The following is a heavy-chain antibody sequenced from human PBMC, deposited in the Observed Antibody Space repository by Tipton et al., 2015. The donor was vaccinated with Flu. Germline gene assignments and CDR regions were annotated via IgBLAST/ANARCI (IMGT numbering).Heavy chain of an antibody. CDR1: GASISSTSYF. CDR3: AKEVVVPATRFDT. Sequence: TLSLTCTVSGASISSTSYFWGWIRQPPGKGLEWIGTMYHNGGTYFNPSLKSRVTISVDKPKNQFSLNLSSVTAADTAVYYCAKEVVVPATRFDTWGQGTQVTV. CDR2: MYHNGGT. J-gene: IGHJ4*02. D-gene: IGHD2-15*01. V-gene: IGHV4-39*07.